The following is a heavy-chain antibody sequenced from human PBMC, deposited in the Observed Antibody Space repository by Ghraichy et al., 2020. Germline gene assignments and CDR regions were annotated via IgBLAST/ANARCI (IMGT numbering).Heavy chain of an antibody. CDR1: GGSFSGYY. CDR3: ATKWIPGYCSGGSCYSRGFDY. V-gene: IGHV4-34*01. CDR2: INHSGST. J-gene: IGHJ4*02. D-gene: IGHD2-15*01. Sequence: SETLSLTCDVYGGSFSGYYWSWIRQPPGKGLEWIGEINHSGSTNYNPSLKSRVTISVDTSKNQFSLKLSSVTAADTAVYYCATKWIPGYCSGGSCYSRGFDYWGQGTLVTVSS.